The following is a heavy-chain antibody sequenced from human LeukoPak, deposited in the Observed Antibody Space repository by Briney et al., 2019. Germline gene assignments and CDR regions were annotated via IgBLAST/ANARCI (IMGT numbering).Heavy chain of an antibody. CDR1: GGSISSYY. V-gene: IGHV4-59*08. CDR3: ARSGDIAVAGTSFDP. D-gene: IGHD6-19*01. J-gene: IGHJ5*02. CDR2: IYYSGST. Sequence: SETLSLTCTVSGGSISSYYWGWIRQPPGKGLEWIGYIYYSGSTNYNPSLKSRVTISVDTSKNQFSLKLSSVTAADTAVYYCARSGDIAVAGTSFDPWGQGTLVTVSS.